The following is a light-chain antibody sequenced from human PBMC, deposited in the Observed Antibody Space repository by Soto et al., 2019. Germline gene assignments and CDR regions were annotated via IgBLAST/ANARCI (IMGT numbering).Light chain of an antibody. Sequence: QSALTQPPSASGSPGQSITISCTGTTRDVGAYNFVSWYRQLPGKAPKLMIYEVSNRPSGVSNRFSGSKSGNTASLTISGLQAEDEADYYCSSYTSSSTLVFGTGTKLTVL. CDR1: TRDVGAYNF. CDR3: SSYTSSSTLV. V-gene: IGLV2-14*01. CDR2: EVS. J-gene: IGLJ1*01.